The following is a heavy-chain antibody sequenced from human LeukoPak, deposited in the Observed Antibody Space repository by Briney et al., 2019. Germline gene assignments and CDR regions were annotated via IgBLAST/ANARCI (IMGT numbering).Heavy chain of an antibody. CDR3: ARHLYRGRGRSSSDY. CDR1: GFSFTSNW. J-gene: IGHJ4*02. V-gene: IGHV5-51*01. CDR2: IYPGDSET. D-gene: IGHD6-6*01. Sequence: GESLKISCKGSGFSFTSNWIGWVRQMPGEGLEWMGIIYPGDSETTYSPSFQGQVTISADKSIDTAYLQWTSLNVSDTAIYYCARHLYRGRGRSSSDYWGQGTPVTVSS.